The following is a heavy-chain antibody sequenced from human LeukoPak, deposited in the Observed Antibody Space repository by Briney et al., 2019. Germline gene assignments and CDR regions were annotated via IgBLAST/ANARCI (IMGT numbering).Heavy chain of an antibody. CDR1: GFTFSTYG. CDR3: AREPGDAFDI. Sequence: GRSLRLSCAASGFTFSTYGMHWVRQAPGKGLEWVAVIWYDGSNKYYADSVKGRFTISRDNSKNTLYLQMNSLRAEDTAVYYCAREPGDAFDIWGQGTMVTVSS. CDR2: IWYDGSNK. V-gene: IGHV3-33*01. J-gene: IGHJ3*02.